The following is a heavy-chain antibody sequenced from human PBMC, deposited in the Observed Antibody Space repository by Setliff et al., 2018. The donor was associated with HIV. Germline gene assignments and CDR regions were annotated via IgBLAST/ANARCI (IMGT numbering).Heavy chain of an antibody. J-gene: IGHJ3*02. CDR2: MNPNSANT. CDR3: ARAFQHFEYAFDI. Sequence: ASVKVSCKASGYTFTSHDINWVRQATGQGLEWMGWMNPNSANTEYAQKLQGRVTMTRDTSTSTVYMELSSLRSEDTAVYYCARAFQHFEYAFDIWGQGTMVTVSS. V-gene: IGHV1-8*02. CDR1: GYTFTSHD. D-gene: IGHD3-9*01.